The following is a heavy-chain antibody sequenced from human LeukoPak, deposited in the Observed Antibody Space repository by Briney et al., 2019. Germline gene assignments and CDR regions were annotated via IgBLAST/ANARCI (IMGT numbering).Heavy chain of an antibody. J-gene: IGHJ5*02. CDR2: IIPIFGTA. CDR3: ARYLRFPGYNWFDP. Sequence: KVSFKASGGTFSSYAISRVRQAPGQGLEWMGGIIPIFGTANYAQKFQGRVTITTDESTSTAYMELSSLRSEDTAVYYCARYLRFPGYNWFDPWGQGTPVTVSS. V-gene: IGHV1-69*05. CDR1: GGTFSSYA. D-gene: IGHD5/OR15-5a*01.